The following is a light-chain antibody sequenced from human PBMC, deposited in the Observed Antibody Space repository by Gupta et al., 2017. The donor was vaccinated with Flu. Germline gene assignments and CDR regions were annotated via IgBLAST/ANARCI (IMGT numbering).Light chain of an antibody. Sequence: EIALTQSPGTLSSSPGERATLSCRASQSVSSSYLAWYQQKPGQAPRLLIYGASSRATGIPDRFSGSGSGTDFTLTISRLEPEDFAVYYCQQYGSSPRTFGQGTKVEIK. J-gene: IGKJ1*01. V-gene: IGKV3-20*01. CDR2: GAS. CDR3: QQYGSSPRT. CDR1: QSVSSSY.